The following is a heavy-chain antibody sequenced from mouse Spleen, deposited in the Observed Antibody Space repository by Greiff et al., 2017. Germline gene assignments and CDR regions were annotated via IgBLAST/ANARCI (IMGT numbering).Heavy chain of an antibody. D-gene: IGHD2-4*01. CDR1: GFSLTSYG. V-gene: IGHV2-2*01. CDR3: ARNEGYDYERGHWYFDV. CDR2: IWSGGST. J-gene: IGHJ1*01. Sequence: VMLVESGPGLVQPSQSLSITCTVSGFSLTSYGVHWVRQSPGKGLEWLGVIWSGGSTDYNAAFISSLSISKGTSTSHIFVKINSLHADDTAIYYCARNEGYDYERGHWYFDVWGAGTTVTVSS.